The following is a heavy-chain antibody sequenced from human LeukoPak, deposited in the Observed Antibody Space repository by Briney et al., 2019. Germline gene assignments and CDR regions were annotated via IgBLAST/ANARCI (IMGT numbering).Heavy chain of an antibody. CDR3: ARGSVTTVTTRSYYFDY. CDR1: GGSISSADYY. D-gene: IGHD4-17*01. Sequence: PSETLSLTCTVSGGSISSADYYWTWIRQPAGKGLEWIGYIYYSGSTNYNPSLKSRVTISVDTSKNQFSLKLSSVTAADTAVYYCARGSVTTVTTRSYYFDYWGQGTLVTVSS. J-gene: IGHJ4*02. V-gene: IGHV4-61*10. CDR2: IYYSGST.